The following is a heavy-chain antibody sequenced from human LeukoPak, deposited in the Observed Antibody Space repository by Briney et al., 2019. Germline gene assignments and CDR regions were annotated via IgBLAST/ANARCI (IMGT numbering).Heavy chain of an antibody. CDR3: ARDSYYDISGFYFDH. CDR2: IYYSGNI. CDR1: GGSFSNYY. Sequence: SETLSLTCTVSGGSFSNYYWSWIRQPPGKGLEWIGYIYYSGNINYNPSLKSRVTISVDTSKNQFSLKLTSVTAADTAVYYCARDSYYDISGFYFDHWGQGTLVAVSS. J-gene: IGHJ4*02. D-gene: IGHD3-22*01. V-gene: IGHV4-59*01.